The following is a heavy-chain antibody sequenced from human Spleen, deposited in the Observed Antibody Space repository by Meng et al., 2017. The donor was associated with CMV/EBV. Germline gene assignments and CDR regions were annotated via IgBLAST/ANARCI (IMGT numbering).Heavy chain of an antibody. CDR2: INPNSRGT. J-gene: IGHJ6*02. CDR1: GYTFTGYY. CDR3: ARDRYCSSTSCYRDYYYGMDV. Sequence: ASVKVSCKASGYTFTGYYIHWVRQAPGQGLEWMGWINPNSRGTNYAQKFQGRVTMTRDTSISTAYMELSRLRSDDTAVYYCARDRYCSSTSCYRDYYYGMDVWGQGTTVTVSS. V-gene: IGHV1-2*02. D-gene: IGHD2-2*01.